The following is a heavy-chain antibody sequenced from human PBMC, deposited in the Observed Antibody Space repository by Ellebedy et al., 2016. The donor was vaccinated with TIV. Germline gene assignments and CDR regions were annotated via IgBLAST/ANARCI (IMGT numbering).Heavy chain of an antibody. Sequence: MPSETLSLTCAVSGGSISSSNWWRWVRQPPGKGLEWIGEIYHSGSTNYNPSLKSRVTISVDKSKNQFSLQLSSVTAADTAVYYCARDHSTGYSGYDYYYYYGMDVWGQGTTVTVSS. V-gene: IGHV4-4*02. D-gene: IGHD5-12*01. J-gene: IGHJ6*02. CDR3: ARDHSTGYSGYDYYYYYGMDV. CDR2: IYHSGST. CDR1: GGSISSSNW.